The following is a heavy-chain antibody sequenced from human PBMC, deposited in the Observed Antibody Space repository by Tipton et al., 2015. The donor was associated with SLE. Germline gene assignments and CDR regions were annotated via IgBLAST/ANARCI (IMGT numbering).Heavy chain of an antibody. CDR2: FFNSGRT. CDR1: GGSISSHY. CDR3: ARDSRIAGSSALFDY. Sequence: TLSLTCTVSGGSISSHYWSWIRQPPGKGLGWIGYFFNSGRTDYNPSPKGRVTISADTSKNQFSLKLSSVTAADTAVYYCARDSRIAGSSALFDYWGQGTLVTVSS. V-gene: IGHV4-59*11. D-gene: IGHD6-6*01. J-gene: IGHJ4*02.